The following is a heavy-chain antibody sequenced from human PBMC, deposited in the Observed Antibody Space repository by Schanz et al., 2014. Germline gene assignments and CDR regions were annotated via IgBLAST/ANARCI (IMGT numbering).Heavy chain of an antibody. D-gene: IGHD3-10*01. CDR1: GFTFTNYA. CDR2: IYSSGST. Sequence: EVQLVESGGGLVQPGGSLRLSCAASGFTFTNYAMTWVRQAPGKGLEWVSTIYSSGSTYYADSVRGRFTISRDNSMNTVYLQMNSLRSDDAAVYYCARAQGVIRLYYGVDVWGQGTTVTVSS. V-gene: IGHV3-23*05. CDR3: ARAQGVIRLYYGVDV. J-gene: IGHJ6*02.